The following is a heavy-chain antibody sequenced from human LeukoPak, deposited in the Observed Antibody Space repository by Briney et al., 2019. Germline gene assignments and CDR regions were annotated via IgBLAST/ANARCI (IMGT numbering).Heavy chain of an antibody. Sequence: ASVRVSCKASGYTFTSYGISWVRQAPGQGLEWMGWISAYNGNTNHAQKLQGRVTMTTDTSTSTAYMELRSLRSDDTAVYYCARVSRPSRGHDGYTYDYWGQGTLVTVSS. V-gene: IGHV1-18*01. CDR1: GYTFTSYG. D-gene: IGHD5-24*01. J-gene: IGHJ4*02. CDR3: ARVSRPSRGHDGYTYDY. CDR2: ISAYNGNT.